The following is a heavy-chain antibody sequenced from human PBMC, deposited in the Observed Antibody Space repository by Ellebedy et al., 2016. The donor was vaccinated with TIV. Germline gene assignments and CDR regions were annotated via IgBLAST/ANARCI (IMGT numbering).Heavy chain of an antibody. V-gene: IGHV5-51*01. D-gene: IGHD6-19*01. CDR2: IYPGDSDT. CDR3: ARRGGQWPGPDY. Sequence: GGSLRLSCRGSGYRFSDFWIGWVRQMPGRGLEWMGIIYPGDSDTRYSPSFQGQVIISADKSISTAYLQWNSLKASDSATYYCARRGGQWPGPDYWGQGTLVTVS. CDR1: GYRFSDFW. J-gene: IGHJ4*02.